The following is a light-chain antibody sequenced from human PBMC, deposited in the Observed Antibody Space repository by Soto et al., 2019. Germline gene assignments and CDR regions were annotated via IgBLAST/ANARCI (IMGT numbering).Light chain of an antibody. J-gene: IGKJ1*01. CDR2: GVS. CDR1: QSISSSK. V-gene: IGKV3-15*01. Sequence: EVVMTQSPATLSVSPGESATLSCRASQSISSSKLAWYQQNPGQAPRLLLYGVSNRATGVPARFSGSGSGTEFALTISSLQSEDFAVYYCQQYDFWPRTFGQGTKVHIK. CDR3: QQYDFWPRT.